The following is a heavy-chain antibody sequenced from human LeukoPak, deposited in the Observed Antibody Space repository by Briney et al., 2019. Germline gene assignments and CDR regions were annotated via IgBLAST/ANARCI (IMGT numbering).Heavy chain of an antibody. D-gene: IGHD3-10*01. CDR2: MSSGRST. J-gene: IGHJ4*02. V-gene: IGHV3-74*01. CDR1: GFTDSSYW. CDR3: ARYGMGSDTN. Sequence: GGPLRLSCAASGFTDSSYWMHWVRHAPGKGLVWVSRMSSGRSTSYADSVKGRFTISRDDAKNTLYLQMNSLRDEETAVYYCARYGMGSDTNWGQGTEVTVSS.